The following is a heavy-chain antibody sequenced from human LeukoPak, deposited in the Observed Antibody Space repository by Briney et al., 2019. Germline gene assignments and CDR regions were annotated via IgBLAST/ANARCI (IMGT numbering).Heavy chain of an antibody. CDR2: IYTSGST. CDR1: GGSISSGYYY. J-gene: IGHJ3*02. CDR3: ARATPHYYDSSGYYRAFDI. Sequence: SETLSLTCTVSGGSISSGYYYWNWIRQPAGKGLEWIGRIYTSGSTNYNPSLKSRVTMSVDTSKNQFSLKLSSVTAADTAVYYCARATPHYYDSSGYYRAFDIWGQGTMVTVSS. V-gene: IGHV4-61*02. D-gene: IGHD3-22*01.